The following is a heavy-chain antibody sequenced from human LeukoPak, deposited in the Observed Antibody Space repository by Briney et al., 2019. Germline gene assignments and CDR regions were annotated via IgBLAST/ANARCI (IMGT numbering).Heavy chain of an antibody. V-gene: IGHV3-23*01. Sequence: LPGGSLRLSCAASGFTFSSYAMSWVRQAPGKGLEWVSAISGSGGSTYYADSVKGRFTISRDNSKNTLYPQMNSLRAEDTAVYYCAKAHWSGYFPNWFDPWGQGTLVTVSS. CDR1: GFTFSSYA. CDR3: AKAHWSGYFPNWFDP. D-gene: IGHD3-3*01. J-gene: IGHJ5*02. CDR2: ISGSGGST.